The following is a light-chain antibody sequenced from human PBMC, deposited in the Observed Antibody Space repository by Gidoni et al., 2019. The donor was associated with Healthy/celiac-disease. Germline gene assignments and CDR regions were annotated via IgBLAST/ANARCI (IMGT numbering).Light chain of an antibody. CDR1: SGSNVGTYR. V-gene: IGLV5-45*03. CDR2: YKSDSAK. Sequence: QAVMTQPSSLSASPGASASLTCTLRSGSNVGTYRIYWYQQKPGSPPQYLLRYKSDSAKQQGSGVPSRFSGSKDASAHAGLLLISGLQSEDEADYYCMIWHSSAVVFGGGTKLTVL. CDR3: MIWHSSAVV. J-gene: IGLJ2*01.